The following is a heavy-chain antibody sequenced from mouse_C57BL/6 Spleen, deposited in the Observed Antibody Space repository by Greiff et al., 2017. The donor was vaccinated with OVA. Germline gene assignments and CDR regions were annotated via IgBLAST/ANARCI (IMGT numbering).Heavy chain of an antibody. V-gene: IGHV1-82*01. CDR2: IYPGDGDT. D-gene: IGHD3-2*02. J-gene: IGHJ4*01. CDR3: ASDSSGYVPYAMDY. Sequence: VKLVESGPELVKPGASVKISCKASGYAFSSSWMNWVKQRPGKGLEWIGRIYPGDGDTNYNGKFKGKATLTADKSSSTAYMQLSSLTSEDSAVYFCASDSSGYVPYAMDYWGQGTSVTVSS. CDR1: GYAFSSSW.